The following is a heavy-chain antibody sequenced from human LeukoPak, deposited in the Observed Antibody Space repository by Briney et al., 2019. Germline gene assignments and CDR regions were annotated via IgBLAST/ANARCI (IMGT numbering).Heavy chain of an antibody. CDR3: AREHCSSTSCYEDGDDAFDI. D-gene: IGHD2-2*01. CDR1: GFTFSSYW. J-gene: IGHJ3*02. V-gene: IGHV3-7*03. Sequence: PGGSLRLSCAASGFTFSSYWMSWARQAPGKGLEWVANIKQDGSEKYYVDSVKGRFTISRDNAKNSLYLQMNSLRAEDTAVYYCAREHCSSTSCYEDGDDAFDIWGQGTMVTVSS. CDR2: IKQDGSEK.